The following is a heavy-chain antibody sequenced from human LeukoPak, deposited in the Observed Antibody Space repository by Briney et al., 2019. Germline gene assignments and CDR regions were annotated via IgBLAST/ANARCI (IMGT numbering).Heavy chain of an antibody. CDR3: ARDRAAAGTIDY. D-gene: IGHD6-13*01. CDR1: GFTFSSYC. CDR2: ISSSSSDI. V-gene: IGHV3-21*01. J-gene: IGHJ4*02. Sequence: GGSLRLSCAASGFTFSSYCMNWVRQAPGKGLEWVSSISSSSSDIYYADSVKGRFTISRDNAKNSLYLQMNTLRAEDTAVYYCARDRAAAGTIDYWGQGTLVTVSS.